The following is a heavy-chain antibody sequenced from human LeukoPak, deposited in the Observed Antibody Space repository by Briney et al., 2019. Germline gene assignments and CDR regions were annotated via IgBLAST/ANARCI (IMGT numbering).Heavy chain of an antibody. J-gene: IGHJ6*02. CDR3: VKDMNPGGADV. CDR2: IYWSSSGT. D-gene: IGHD3-10*01. V-gene: IGHV3-9*02. CDR1: GFNSEDHA. Sequence: QPGGSLRLSCVVSGFNSEDHAMNWARKAPGRAWGWVSGIYWSSSGTGYADSVKGRFTVSRDSAKNSLYLQMNSLRPEDTALYYCVKDMNPGGADVWGQGTTVTVSS.